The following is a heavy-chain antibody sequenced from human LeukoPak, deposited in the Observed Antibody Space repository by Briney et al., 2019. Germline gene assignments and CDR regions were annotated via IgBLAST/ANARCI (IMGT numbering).Heavy chain of an antibody. CDR2: INHSGST. J-gene: IGHJ6*03. CDR1: GGSSSGYY. V-gene: IGHV4-34*01. D-gene: IGHD6-6*01. CDR3: ARLAARSLFRYYYYYMDV. Sequence: SETLSLTCAVYGGSSSGYYWSWIRQPPGKGLEWIGEINHSGSTNYNPSLKSRVTISVDTSKYQFSLKLSSVTAADTAVYYCARLAARSLFRYYYYYMDVWGKGTTVTVS.